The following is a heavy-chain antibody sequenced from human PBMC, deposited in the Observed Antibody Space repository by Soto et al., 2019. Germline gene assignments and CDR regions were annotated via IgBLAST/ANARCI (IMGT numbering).Heavy chain of an antibody. CDR2: INQDGSEK. V-gene: IGHV3-7*03. CDR1: GFTFSNYW. D-gene: IGHD1-26*01. Sequence: GGSLRLSCAVSGFTFSNYWMTWVRQAPGKGLEWVARINQDGSEKYYVDSVKGRFTISRDNAKNSLYLQMNSLRAEDTAVYYCARDYPGGSYYDYWGQGTLVTVSS. CDR3: ARDYPGGSYYDY. J-gene: IGHJ4*02.